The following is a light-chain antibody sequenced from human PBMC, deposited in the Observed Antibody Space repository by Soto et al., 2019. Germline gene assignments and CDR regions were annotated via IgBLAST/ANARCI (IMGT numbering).Light chain of an antibody. Sequence: DIQMTQSPSTLSASVGDRVTITCRASQSISSWLAWYQQKPGKAPKLLIYKASSLESGVPSRFSGSGSGTEFTLTISSLQPDDFATYYFQQYSSYSWTFGQGTKVEIK. CDR3: QQYSSYSWT. J-gene: IGKJ1*01. CDR2: KAS. CDR1: QSISSW. V-gene: IGKV1-5*03.